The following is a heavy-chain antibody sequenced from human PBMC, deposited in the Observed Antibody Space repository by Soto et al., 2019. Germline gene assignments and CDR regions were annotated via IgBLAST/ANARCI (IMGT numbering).Heavy chain of an antibody. CDR3: VRGYCSRTSCQYYFDF. D-gene: IGHD2-2*01. CDR2: INGGNGDT. V-gene: IGHV1-3*01. CDR1: GYTFTGYA. J-gene: IGHJ4*02. Sequence: ASVKVSCKASGYTFTGYAIHWVRQAPGQRLEWMGWINGGNGDTKYSQKFQGRVTISSDTSASTAYMELTSLGSEDTAVYHCVRGYCSRTSCQYYFDFWRQGPLVTVSS.